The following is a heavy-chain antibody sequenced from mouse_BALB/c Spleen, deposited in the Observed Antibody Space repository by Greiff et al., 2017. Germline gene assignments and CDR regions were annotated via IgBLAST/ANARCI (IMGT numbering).Heavy chain of an antibody. D-gene: IGHD2-1*01. Sequence: VQLQQSGPGLVQPSQSLSITCPASGFSFTSYGVHWVRQSPGKGLEWMGGIWSGGSTDYNAAFISRLSSSKDNSKLQVLFKMNSLQANDTAIYYCASYVNYQLGFAYWGQGTLVTVSA. V-gene: IGHV2-2*02. CDR2: IWSGGST. J-gene: IGHJ3*01. CDR1: GFSFTSYG. CDR3: ASYVNYQLGFAY.